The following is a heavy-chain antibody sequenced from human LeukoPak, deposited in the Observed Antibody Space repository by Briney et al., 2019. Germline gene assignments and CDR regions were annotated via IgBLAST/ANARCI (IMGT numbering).Heavy chain of an antibody. Sequence: SETLSLTCTVSGGSISSSSYYWGWIRQPPGKGLEWIGSIYYSGSTYYNPSLKSRVTISVDTSKNQFSLKLSSVTAADTAVYYCARLQRLRTLLDYWGQGTLVTVSS. CDR2: IYYSGST. CDR3: ARLQRLRTLLDY. CDR1: GGSISSSSYY. J-gene: IGHJ4*02. D-gene: IGHD1-1*01. V-gene: IGHV4-39*01.